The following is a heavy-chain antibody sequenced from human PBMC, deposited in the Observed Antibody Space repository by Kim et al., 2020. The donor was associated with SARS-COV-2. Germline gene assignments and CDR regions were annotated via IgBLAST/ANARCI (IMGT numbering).Heavy chain of an antibody. CDR1: GFAFSSYA. CDR2: IGNSGGTT. Sequence: GGSLRLSCAASGFAFSSYAMGWVRQAPGKGLAWVSTIGNSGGTTYYADSVKGRFTISRDNSKTTLYLQMNSLRAEDTAVYFCAKTPRTPDFWGQGTLVTV. CDR3: AKTPRTPDF. J-gene: IGHJ4*02. V-gene: IGHV3-23*01.